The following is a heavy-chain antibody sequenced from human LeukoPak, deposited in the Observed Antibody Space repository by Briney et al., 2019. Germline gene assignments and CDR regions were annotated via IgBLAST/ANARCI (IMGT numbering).Heavy chain of an antibody. D-gene: IGHD3-22*01. CDR1: AFTFSIYG. V-gene: IGHV3-30*03. CDR2: ISYDGSKT. Sequence: PGGSLRLSCVASAFTFSIYGMHWVRQAPGKGLEWVAVISYDGSKTYHADSVKGRFTISRDNSKNTLYLQMNSLRAEDTAVYYCARDGFTMIVVGWYFDLWGRGTLVTVSS. J-gene: IGHJ2*01. CDR3: ARDGFTMIVVGWYFDL.